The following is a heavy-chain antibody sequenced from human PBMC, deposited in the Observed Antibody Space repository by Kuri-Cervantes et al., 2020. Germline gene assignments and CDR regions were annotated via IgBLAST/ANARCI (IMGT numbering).Heavy chain of an antibody. CDR2: INPKNGGS. Sequence: ASVKVSCKTSGYTFNDHYVHWLRQARGQGLEWMGWINPKNGGSYSALKVQDTVTLTSDTSGSTAYMEMTTVTSDDTAVFYCARGGSGGDFLGFWGQGTLVTVSS. D-gene: IGHD2-21*02. V-gene: IGHV1-2*02. J-gene: IGHJ4*02. CDR1: GYTFNDHY. CDR3: ARGGSGGDFLGF.